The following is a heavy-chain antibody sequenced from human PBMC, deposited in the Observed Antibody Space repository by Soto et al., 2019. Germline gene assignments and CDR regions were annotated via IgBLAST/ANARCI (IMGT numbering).Heavy chain of an antibody. Sequence: QVQVVQSGAEVKKPGSSVKVSCKVSGGIFTNNAISWVRQAPGQGLEWLGGVIPLFDTAYYAQIFRGRLRISADGATTTSYMELSGLTSADTAVYFCATGGQNDGYNFYHGMDVWCQGTTVTVS. V-gene: IGHV1-69*01. J-gene: IGHJ6*02. CDR1: GGIFTNNA. CDR2: VIPLFDTA. D-gene: IGHD2-15*01. CDR3: ATGGQNDGYNFYHGMDV.